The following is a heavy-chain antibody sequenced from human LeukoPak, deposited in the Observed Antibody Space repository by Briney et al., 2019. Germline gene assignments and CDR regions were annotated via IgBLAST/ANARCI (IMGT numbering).Heavy chain of an antibody. CDR1: GFTFSSYE. CDR2: ISSSGSNI. CDR3: AREVYYDSHFDY. V-gene: IGHV3-48*03. J-gene: IGHJ4*02. D-gene: IGHD3-22*01. Sequence: GGSLRLSCAASGFTFSSYEMNWVRQAPGKGLEWVSYISSSGSNIYYADSVKGRFTISRDNAKNSLYLQMNSLRAEDTAIYYCAREVYYDSHFDYWGQGTLVTVSS.